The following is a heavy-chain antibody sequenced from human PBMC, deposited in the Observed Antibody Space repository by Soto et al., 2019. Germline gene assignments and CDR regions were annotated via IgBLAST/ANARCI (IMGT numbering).Heavy chain of an antibody. CDR2: IIPIFGTA. D-gene: IGHD6-19*01. J-gene: IGHJ6*02. Sequence: ASVKVSCKASGGTFSSYAISWVRQAPGQGLEWMGGIIPIFGTANYAQKFQGRVTITADESTSTAYMELSSLRSEDTAVYYCARDRLVVSGSGWFYYYGMDVWGQGTTVTVSS. V-gene: IGHV1-69*13. CDR3: ARDRLVVSGSGWFYYYGMDV. CDR1: GGTFSSYA.